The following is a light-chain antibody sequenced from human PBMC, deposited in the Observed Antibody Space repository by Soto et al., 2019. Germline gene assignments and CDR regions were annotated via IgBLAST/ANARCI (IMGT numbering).Light chain of an antibody. Sequence: QLVLTQPPSVSGAPGQRVTISCTGSSSNIGAGYDVHWYQQLPGTAPNLLIYGNTNRPSGVPDRFSGSKSGTSASLAITGLQAEDEADYYCTSYTPTGALVFGSGTKLTVL. V-gene: IGLV1-40*01. CDR3: TSYTPTGALV. CDR2: GNT. J-gene: IGLJ3*02. CDR1: SSNIGAGYD.